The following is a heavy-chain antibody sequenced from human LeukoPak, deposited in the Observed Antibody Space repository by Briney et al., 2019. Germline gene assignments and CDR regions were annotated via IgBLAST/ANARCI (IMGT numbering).Heavy chain of an antibody. D-gene: IGHD5-12*01. J-gene: IGHJ5*02. Sequence: GGSLRLSCAASGFTFSQYSINWVRQAPGKGLEWVSHLRYTGETFCADSVKGRFTISRDNVRNSLYLQMNSLRAEDTAMYYCARDAGNSGYGCDLWGQGTLVTVSS. CDR3: ARDAGNSGYGCDL. V-gene: IGHV3-48*01. CDR2: LRYTGET. CDR1: GFTFSQYS.